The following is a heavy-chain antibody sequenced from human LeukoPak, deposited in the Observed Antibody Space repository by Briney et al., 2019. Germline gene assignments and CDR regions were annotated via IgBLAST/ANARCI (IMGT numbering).Heavy chain of an antibody. CDR2: MSGSGGST. J-gene: IGHJ4*02. V-gene: IGHV3-23*01. Sequence: PGGSLRLSCAASGFTFSIYGMSWVRQAPGRGLEWVSAMSGSGGSTYYADSVKGRFTISRDNSKNTLYLQMNSLRAEDTAVYYCAKDRTDRGYWGQGTLVTVSS. CDR3: AKDRTDRGY. D-gene: IGHD2-15*01. CDR1: GFTFSIYG.